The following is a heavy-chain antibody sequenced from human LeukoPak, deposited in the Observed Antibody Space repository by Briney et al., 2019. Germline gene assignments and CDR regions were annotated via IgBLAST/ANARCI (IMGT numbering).Heavy chain of an antibody. CDR2: IYHSGST. Sequence: PSETLSLTCTVSGGSISSSSYYWGWIRQPPGKGLEWIGSIYHSGSTYYNPSLKSRVTIAVETSKNQFSLKVSSVTAADTAVYYCARVFDSGSQAYFYYMDVWGKGTTVTISS. CDR1: GGSISSSSYY. D-gene: IGHD3-10*01. J-gene: IGHJ6*03. CDR3: ARVFDSGSQAYFYYMDV. V-gene: IGHV4-39*07.